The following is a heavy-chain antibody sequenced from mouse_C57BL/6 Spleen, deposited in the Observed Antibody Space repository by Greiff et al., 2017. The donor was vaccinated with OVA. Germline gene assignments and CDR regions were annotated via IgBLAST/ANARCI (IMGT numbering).Heavy chain of an antibody. CDR2: INPSNGGT. CDR1: GYTFTSYW. Sequence: VQLQQSGTELVKPGASVKLSCKASGYTFTSYWMHWVKQRPGQGLEWIGNINPSNGGTNYNEKFKSKATLTVDKSSSTAYMQLSSLTSEDAAVYYYAGANSYSNYAYAMDYWGQGTSVTVSS. D-gene: IGHD2-5*01. J-gene: IGHJ4*01. V-gene: IGHV1-53*01. CDR3: AGANSYSNYAYAMDY.